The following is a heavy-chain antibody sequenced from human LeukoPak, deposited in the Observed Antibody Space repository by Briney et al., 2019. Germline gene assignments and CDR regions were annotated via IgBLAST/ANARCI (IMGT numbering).Heavy chain of an antibody. CDR3: ARDLARPPLYYYYYGMDV. Sequence: GGSLRLSCAVSGFTFSSYSMHWVRQAPGKGLEWVAVISYDGSNKYYADSVKGRFTISRDNSKNTLYLQMNSLRAEDTAVYHCARDLARPPLYYYYYGMDVWGQGTTVTVSS. D-gene: IGHD3-16*01. J-gene: IGHJ6*02. V-gene: IGHV3-30*03. CDR1: GFTFSSYS. CDR2: ISYDGSNK.